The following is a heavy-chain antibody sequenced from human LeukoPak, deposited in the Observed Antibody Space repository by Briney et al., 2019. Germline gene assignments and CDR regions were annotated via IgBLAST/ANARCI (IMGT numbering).Heavy chain of an antibody. CDR1: GFTFSSYA. CDR2: ISGSGGST. D-gene: IGHD3-16*01. V-gene: IGHV3-23*01. J-gene: IGHJ5*02. CDR3: AKGGARYNWFDP. Sequence: PGGSLRLSCAAAGFTFSSYAMSWVRQAPGKGLEWVSAISGSGGSTYYADSVKGRFTISRDNSKNTLYLQMNSLRAEDTAVYYCAKGGARYNWFDPWGQGTLVTVSS.